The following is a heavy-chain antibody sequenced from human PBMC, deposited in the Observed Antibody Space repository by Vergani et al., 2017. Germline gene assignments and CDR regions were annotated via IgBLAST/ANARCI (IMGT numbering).Heavy chain of an antibody. Sequence: QVQLVESGGGVVQPGRSLRLSCAASGFTFSSYAMHWVRQAPGKGLEWVAVISYDGSNKYYADSVKGRFTISRDNSKNTRYLQMNSLRAEDTAVYYCARAYDPNGIAALSYYYYYYMDVWGKGTTVIVSS. J-gene: IGHJ6*03. CDR2: ISYDGSNK. CDR1: GFTFSSYA. CDR3: ARAYDPNGIAALSYYYYYYMDV. D-gene: IGHD6-6*01. V-gene: IGHV3-30-3*01.